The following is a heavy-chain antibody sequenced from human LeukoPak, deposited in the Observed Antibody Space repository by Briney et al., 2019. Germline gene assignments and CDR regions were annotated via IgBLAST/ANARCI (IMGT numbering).Heavy chain of an antibody. V-gene: IGHV1-2*02. J-gene: IGHJ3*02. CDR3: ARFTGELRAFDI. CDR1: GYTFTSYY. D-gene: IGHD1-26*01. Sequence: GPVKVSCKASGYTFTSYYMHWVRQAPGQGLEWMGWINPNSGGTNYAQKFQGRVAMTRDTSISTAYMELSRLRSDDTAVYYCARFTGELRAFDIWGQGTMVTVSS. CDR2: INPNSGGT.